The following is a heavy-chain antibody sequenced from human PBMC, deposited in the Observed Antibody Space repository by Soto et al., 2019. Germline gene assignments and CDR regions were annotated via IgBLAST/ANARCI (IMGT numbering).Heavy chain of an antibody. Sequence: QVQLQESGPGLVKPSQTLSLTCTVSGGSISSGGYYWSWIRQHPGKGLEWVGYIYYSGSTYYNPSLKSRVTISVDTSKNQFSLKLSSVTAADTAVYYCAREGRPINYDSWSGYYRASDGMGSYFDYWGQGTLVTVSS. V-gene: IGHV4-31*03. D-gene: IGHD3-3*01. J-gene: IGHJ4*02. CDR3: AREGRPINYDSWSGYYRASDGMGSYFDY. CDR2: IYYSGST. CDR1: GGSISSGGYY.